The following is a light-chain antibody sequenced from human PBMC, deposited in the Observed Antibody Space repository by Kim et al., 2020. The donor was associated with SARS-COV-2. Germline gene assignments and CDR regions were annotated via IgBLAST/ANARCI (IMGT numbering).Light chain of an antibody. J-gene: IGLJ1*01. V-gene: IGLV2-14*01. CDR1: SSDVGGYNY. CDR3: SSYTSSSTYV. Sequence: QSALTQPASVSGSPGQSITISCTGTSSDVGGYNYVSWYQQHPGTAPILMIYDVSKRPSGLSNRFSGSKSGNTASLTISGLQAEDEADYYCSSYTSSSTYVFGTGTKVTVL. CDR2: DVS.